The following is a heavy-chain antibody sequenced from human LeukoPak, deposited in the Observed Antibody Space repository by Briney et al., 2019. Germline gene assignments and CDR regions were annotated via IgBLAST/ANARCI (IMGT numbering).Heavy chain of an antibody. Sequence: GGSLRLSCAASGFTFSSYAMTWVRQAPGKGLEWVSTISGGGGSTYYADSVKGRFTISRDNSKNTLYLQMNSLRAEDTGVYYCAKGGIAMADYYFDYWGQGTLVTVSS. V-gene: IGHV3-23*01. CDR2: ISGGGGST. J-gene: IGHJ4*02. D-gene: IGHD6-19*01. CDR1: GFTFSSYA. CDR3: AKGGIAMADYYFDY.